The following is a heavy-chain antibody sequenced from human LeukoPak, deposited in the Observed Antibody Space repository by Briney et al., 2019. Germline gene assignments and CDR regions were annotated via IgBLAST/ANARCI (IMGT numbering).Heavy chain of an antibody. D-gene: IGHD6-13*01. J-gene: IGHJ4*02. V-gene: IGHV3-43D*03. Sequence: GGSLRLSCAASGFTFDDYAMHWVRQAPGKGLEWVSLISWDGGSTYYADSVKGRFTISRDNSKNSLYLQMNSLRAEDTALYYCAKDGERIAAAGSGIDCWGQGTLVTVSS. CDR1: GFTFDDYA. CDR3: AKDGERIAAAGSGIDC. CDR2: ISWDGGST.